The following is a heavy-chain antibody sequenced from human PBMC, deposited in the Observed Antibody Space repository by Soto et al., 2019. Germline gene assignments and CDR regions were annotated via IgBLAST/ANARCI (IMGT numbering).Heavy chain of an antibody. V-gene: IGHV4-59*01. CDR2: IYYSGST. Sequence: SETLSLTCTVSGGSISSYYWSWIRQPPGKGLEWIGYIYYSGSTNYNPSLKSRVTLSIDTSKNQFSLKLSSVTAADTAVYYCATGGGYSGYDFDYWGQGTLVTVSS. CDR3: ATGGGYSGYDFDY. CDR1: GGSISSYY. J-gene: IGHJ4*02. D-gene: IGHD5-12*01.